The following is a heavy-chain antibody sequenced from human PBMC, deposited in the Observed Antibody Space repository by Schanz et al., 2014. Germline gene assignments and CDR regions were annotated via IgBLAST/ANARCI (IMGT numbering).Heavy chain of an antibody. CDR2: INPNSGTT. CDR1: GYTFTGYY. Sequence: QVQLVQSGAEMKKPGASVKVSCKASGYTFTGYYMHWVRQAPGQGLEWMGWINPNSGTTNYAQKLQGRVTMTTDTSTSTSYMELTSLRFDDTAVYYCARGYGDSPTDFWGQGTLVTVSS. J-gene: IGHJ4*02. D-gene: IGHD4-17*01. CDR3: ARGYGDSPTDF. V-gene: IGHV1-2*02.